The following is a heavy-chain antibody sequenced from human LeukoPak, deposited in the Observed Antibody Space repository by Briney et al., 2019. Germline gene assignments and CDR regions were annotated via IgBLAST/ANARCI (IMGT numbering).Heavy chain of an antibody. D-gene: IGHD1-26*01. CDR2: INPNSGGT. V-gene: IGHV1-2*02. J-gene: IGHJ3*02. CDR1: GYTFTGYY. Sequence: ASVKVSCKASGYTFTGYYMHWVRQAPGQGLEWMGWINPNSGGTNYAQKFQGRVTMTEDTSTDTAYMELSSLRSEDTAVYYCATEIVGATTGAFDIWGQGTMVTVSS. CDR3: ATEIVGATTGAFDI.